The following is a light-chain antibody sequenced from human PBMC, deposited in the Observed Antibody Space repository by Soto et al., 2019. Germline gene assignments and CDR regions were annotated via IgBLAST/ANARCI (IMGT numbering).Light chain of an antibody. J-gene: IGLJ2*01. CDR2: EGS. CDR3: CSYAGSSTYVV. CDR1: SSDVGSYNL. V-gene: IGLV2-23*01. Sequence: QSALTQPASVSGSPGQSITISCTGTSSDVGSYNLVSWYQQHPGKAPKLMIYEGSKRPSGVSNRFSGSKSVNTASLTISGXXXXXXXXYYCCSYAGSSTYVVFGGGTKLTV.